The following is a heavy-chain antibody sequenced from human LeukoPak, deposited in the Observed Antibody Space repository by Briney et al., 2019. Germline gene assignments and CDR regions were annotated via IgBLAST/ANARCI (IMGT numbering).Heavy chain of an antibody. V-gene: IGHV1-2*02. J-gene: IGHJ6*02. CDR1: GYTFTGYY. D-gene: IGHD2-2*01. Sequence: ASVKVSCKASGYTFTGYYMHWVRQAPGQGLEWMGWINPNSGGANYAQKFQGRVTMTRDTSISTAYMELSRLRSDDTAVYYCARNKVDIVVVPAAIIGSSYGMDVWGQGTTVTVSS. CDR2: INPNSGGA. CDR3: ARNKVDIVVVPAAIIGSSYGMDV.